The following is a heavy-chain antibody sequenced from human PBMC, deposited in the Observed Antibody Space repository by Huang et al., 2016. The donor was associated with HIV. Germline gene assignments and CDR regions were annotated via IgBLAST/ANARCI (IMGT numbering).Heavy chain of an antibody. CDR3: AKVGSGPYYYDSRGYYYNYFDL. D-gene: IGHD3-22*01. CDR2: ISGGVGST. J-gene: IGHJ2*01. CDR1: GFTFDNFA. V-gene: IGHV3-23*01. Sequence: EVQLLESGGGLVQPGGSLRLSCAASGFTFDNFAMSWVRQARGKGLGCVSAISGGVGSTYYADSVRGRLIISRDNAKNTLYLQMNSLRAEDTAIYYCAKVGSGPYYYDSRGYYYNYFDLWGRGTLVTVSS.